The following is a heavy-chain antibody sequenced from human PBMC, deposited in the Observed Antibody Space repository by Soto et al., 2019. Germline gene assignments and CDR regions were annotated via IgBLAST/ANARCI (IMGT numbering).Heavy chain of an antibody. CDR1: GGSVNSPNYY. V-gene: IGHV4-39*01. CDR3: GRVVIAATRHPDFDC. CDR2: IYNSATT. J-gene: IGHJ4*02. D-gene: IGHD2-15*01. Sequence: PSETLSLTCTVSGGSVNSPNYYWGWIRQPPGKGLEWIGSIYNSATTYYNPSLKTRVTISADTSRNQFSLNLRSVTAADTAMYYCGRVVIAATRHPDFDCWGQGALVTVSS.